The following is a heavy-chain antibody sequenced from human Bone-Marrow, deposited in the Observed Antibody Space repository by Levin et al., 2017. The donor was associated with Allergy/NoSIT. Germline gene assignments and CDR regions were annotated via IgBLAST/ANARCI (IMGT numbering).Heavy chain of an antibody. V-gene: IGHV5-51*01. CDR2: IYPDDSDT. J-gene: IGHJ5*01. CDR3: ARRPSYSSGWGKPYDS. D-gene: IGHD6-19*01. Sequence: PGGSLRLSCRTSGNNFAAHWVVWVRQLPGKGLEWMGIIYPDDSDTRYSPFFQGQVTISADKYISTAYLQWSSLEASDTGMYYCARRPSYSSGWGKPYDSWGQGTLVTVSS. CDR1: GNNFAAHW.